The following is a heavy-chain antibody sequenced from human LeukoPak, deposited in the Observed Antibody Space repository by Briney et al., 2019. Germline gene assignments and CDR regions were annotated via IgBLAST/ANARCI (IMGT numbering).Heavy chain of an antibody. V-gene: IGHV1-18*04. CDR1: GYTFTDYY. CDR2: ISAYNGNT. Sequence: ASVKVSCKTSGYTFTDYYLHWVRQAPGQGLEWMGWISAYNGNTNYAQKLQGRVTMTTDTSTSTAYMELRSLRSDDTAVYYCARGADIVVVPAAFDYWGQGTLVTVSS. CDR3: ARGADIVVVPAAFDY. J-gene: IGHJ4*02. D-gene: IGHD2-2*01.